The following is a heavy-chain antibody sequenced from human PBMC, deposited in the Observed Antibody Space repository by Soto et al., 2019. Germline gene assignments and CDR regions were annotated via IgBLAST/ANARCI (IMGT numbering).Heavy chain of an antibody. V-gene: IGHV4-39*01. Sequence: QLQLQESGPGLVKPSETLSLTCTVSGGSINSGSHYWGWIRQTPGKGLEWIGSIYYSGSTYYNPSLKSRVTMSVDTSKNQFSLRLSSVTAADTALYYCARRGYDYAYSWGQGTLVTVSS. D-gene: IGHD3-16*01. CDR1: GGSINSGSHY. CDR3: ARRGYDYAYS. CDR2: IYYSGST. J-gene: IGHJ5*02.